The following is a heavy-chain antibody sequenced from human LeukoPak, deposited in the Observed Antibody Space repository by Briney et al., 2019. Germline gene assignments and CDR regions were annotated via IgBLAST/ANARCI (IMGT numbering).Heavy chain of an antibody. CDR2: ISTSGTTI. D-gene: IGHD3-22*01. CDR3: ARATSGYYYPGPFDI. Sequence: GGSLRLSCAASGFSFSSYSMNWVRQAPESGLEWVSHISTSGTTIYYADSVKGRFTISRDNAKNSLFLQMNSLRVEDTAIYYCARATSGYYYPGPFDIWGQGTMVPVSS. V-gene: IGHV3-48*01. J-gene: IGHJ3*02. CDR1: GFSFSSYS.